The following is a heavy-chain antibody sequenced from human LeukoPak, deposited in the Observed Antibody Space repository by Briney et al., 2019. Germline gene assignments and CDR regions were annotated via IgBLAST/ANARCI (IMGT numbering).Heavy chain of an antibody. V-gene: IGHV4-59*01. CDR2: IYYSGSI. CDR1: GGSIRSYY. CDR3: ARLPGFRDAFDI. J-gene: IGHJ3*02. Sequence: SETLSLTCTVSGGSIRSYYWSWIRQPPGKGLEWIGYIYYSGSINYNPSLKSRVTTSVDTSKNQFSLKLSSVTAADTAVYYCARLPGFRDAFDIWGQGTMVTVSS.